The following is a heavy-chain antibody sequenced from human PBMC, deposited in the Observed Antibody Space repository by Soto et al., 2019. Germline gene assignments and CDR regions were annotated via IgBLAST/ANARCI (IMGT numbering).Heavy chain of an antibody. CDR3: ATRFDTAMAIWAY. J-gene: IGHJ4*02. CDR1: GGFISSGGYY. D-gene: IGHD5-18*01. V-gene: IGHV4-31*03. Sequence: QLQESGPGLVKPSQTLSLTCTVSGGFISSGGYYWGWIRQRPRKGREWIGYICFNRTTSQNPSPKSRVAMSIDTSKNQFALELSSVTVAETAVYFCATRFDTAMAIWAYWGQGTLVTVSS. CDR2: ICFNRTT.